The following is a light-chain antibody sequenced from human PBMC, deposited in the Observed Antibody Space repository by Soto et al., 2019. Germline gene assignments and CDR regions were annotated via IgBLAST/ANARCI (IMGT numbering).Light chain of an antibody. CDR1: SSNIGNNY. CDR3: GTWDSSLSAYV. V-gene: IGLV1-51*01. Sequence: QAVVTQPPSVSAARGQKVTISCSGSSSNIGNNYVSWYQQLPGTAPKLLIYDNNKRPSGIPDRFSGSKSGTSATLGITGLQTGDEADYYCGTWDSSLSAYVFGTGTKLTVL. J-gene: IGLJ1*01. CDR2: DNN.